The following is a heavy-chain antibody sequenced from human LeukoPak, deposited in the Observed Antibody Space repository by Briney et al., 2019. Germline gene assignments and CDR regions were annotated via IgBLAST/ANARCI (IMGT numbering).Heavy chain of an antibody. J-gene: IGHJ4*02. CDR3: AKDLQWLDKTYFDY. CDR2: ISGSGGST. V-gene: IGHV3-23*01. D-gene: IGHD6-19*01. Sequence: PGGPLRLSCAASGFTFSSYAMSWVRQAPGKGLEWVSAISGSGGSTYYADSVKGRFTISRDNSKNTLYLQMNSLRAEDTAVYYCAKDLQWLDKTYFDYWGQGTLVTVSS. CDR1: GFTFSSYA.